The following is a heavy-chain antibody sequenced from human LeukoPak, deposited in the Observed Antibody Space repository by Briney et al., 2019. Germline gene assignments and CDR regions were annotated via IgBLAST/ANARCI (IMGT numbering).Heavy chain of an antibody. CDR1: GFTFSIYS. D-gene: IGHD3-10*01. CDR2: IATSSDYI. V-gene: IGHV3-21*06. J-gene: IGHJ3*02. Sequence: GGSLRLSCAASGFTFSIYSMNWVRQAPGKGLEWVSSIATSSDYIYYAGSLKGRFTISRDNAKNSLYLHMNSLRPDDTAVYYCARGRSITILRGVAISDGFDIWGQGTKVTVS. CDR3: ARGRSITILRGVAISDGFDI.